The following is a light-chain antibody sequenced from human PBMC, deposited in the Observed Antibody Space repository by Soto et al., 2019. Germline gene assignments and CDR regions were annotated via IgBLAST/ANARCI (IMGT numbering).Light chain of an antibody. V-gene: IGKV1-5*03. CDR2: KAS. J-gene: IGKJ3*01. CDR3: QQYHSYPFT. Sequence: DIQMTQSPSTLSASVGDRLSITCRASQSITNWLAWYQQKPGKAPKLLIYKASSLQSEVPSRFSGSASGPGFTLTISSLQPDDFATYYCQQYHSYPFTFGPGTKVDIK. CDR1: QSITNW.